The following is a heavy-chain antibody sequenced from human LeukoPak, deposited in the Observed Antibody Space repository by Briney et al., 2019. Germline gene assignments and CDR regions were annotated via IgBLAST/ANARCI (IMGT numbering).Heavy chain of an antibody. V-gene: IGHV4-4*07. J-gene: IGHJ3*02. CDR2: IYTSGST. CDR1: GYSISSGYY. D-gene: IGHD3-22*01. CDR3: ARDPNYYDTSGYYNDAFDI. Sequence: PSETLSLTCAVSGYSISSGYYWSWIRQPAGKGLEWIGRIYTSGSTNYNPSLKSRVTMSVDTSKNQFSLKLSSVTAADTAVYYCARDPNYYDTSGYYNDAFDIWGQGTMVTVSS.